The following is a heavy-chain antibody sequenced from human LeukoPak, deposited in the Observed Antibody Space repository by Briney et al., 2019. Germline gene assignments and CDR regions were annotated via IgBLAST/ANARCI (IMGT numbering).Heavy chain of an antibody. Sequence: GASVKVSCKASGYTFTSYAMHWVRQAPGQRLEWMGWINAGKGNTKYSQKFQGRVTITRDTSASTAYMELSSLRSEDTAVYYCARDGSSSSFDYWGQGTLVTVSS. V-gene: IGHV1-3*01. CDR1: GYTFTSYA. J-gene: IGHJ4*02. CDR2: INAGKGNT. D-gene: IGHD6-13*01. CDR3: ARDGSSSSFDY.